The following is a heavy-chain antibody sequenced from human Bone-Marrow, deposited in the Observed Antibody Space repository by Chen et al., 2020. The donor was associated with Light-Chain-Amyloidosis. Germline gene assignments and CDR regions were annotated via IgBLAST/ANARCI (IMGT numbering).Heavy chain of an antibody. CDR2: INHSGST. V-gene: IGHV4-34*01. D-gene: IGHD3-3*01. J-gene: IGHJ4*02. CDR3: ARGPSRITIFGVVITRGYFDY. CDR1: GGSFSGYY. Sequence: QVQLQQWGAGLLKPSETLSLTCAVYGGSFSGYYWSWIRQPPGKGLEWIGEINHSGSTNYNPSLKSRVTISVDTSKNQFSLKLSPVTAADTAVYYCARGPSRITIFGVVITRGYFDYWGQGTLVTVSS.